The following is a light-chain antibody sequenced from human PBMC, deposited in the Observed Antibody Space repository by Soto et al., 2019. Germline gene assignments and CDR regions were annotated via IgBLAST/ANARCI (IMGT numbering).Light chain of an antibody. CDR1: SSDVGSYNL. CDR3: CSYAGSSTYV. CDR2: EGS. V-gene: IGLV2-23*01. Sequence: QSVLTQPASVSGSPGQSITISRPGTSSDVGSYNLVSWYQQHPGKAPKLMIYEGSKRPSGVSNRFSGSKSGNTASLTISGLQAEDEADYYCCSYAGSSTYVFGTGTKVTVL. J-gene: IGLJ1*01.